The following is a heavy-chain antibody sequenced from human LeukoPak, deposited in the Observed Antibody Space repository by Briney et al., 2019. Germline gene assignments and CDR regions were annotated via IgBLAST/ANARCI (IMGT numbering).Heavy chain of an antibody. CDR2: ISGSGGDT. CDR1: GFTFRSYA. J-gene: IGHJ4*02. CDR3: AKDSARYDRSGFLHY. V-gene: IGHV3-23*01. Sequence: GGSLRLSCAASGFTFRSYAMSWVRQAPGKGLEWVCAISGSGGDTFYADSVKGRFTISRDKSNTTLYLHMNSLRVEDTAVYYCAKDSARYDRSGFLHYWGQGTLVTVSS. D-gene: IGHD3-22*01.